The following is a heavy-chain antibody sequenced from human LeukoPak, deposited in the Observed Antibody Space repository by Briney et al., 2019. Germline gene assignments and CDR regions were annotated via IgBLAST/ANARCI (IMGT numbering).Heavy chain of an antibody. CDR3: ARGYCSGGSCYFRFDY. J-gene: IGHJ4*02. D-gene: IGHD2-15*01. CDR1: GGSFCGYC. Sequence: SETLSLTCAVYGGSFCGYCWSLIRQPPGKGLEWIGEINHSGSTNYNPSLKSRVTISVDTSKNQFSLKLSSVTAADTAVYYCARGYCSGGSCYFRFDYWGQGTPVTVSS. V-gene: IGHV4-34*01. CDR2: INHSGST.